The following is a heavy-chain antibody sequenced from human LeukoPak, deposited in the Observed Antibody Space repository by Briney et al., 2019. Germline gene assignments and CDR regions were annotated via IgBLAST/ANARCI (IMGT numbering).Heavy chain of an antibody. Sequence: GESLKISCKASGYIFTSYWIGWVRQMPGKGVECMGIIYPGDSDTRYSPSFQGQVTISVDKSISTAYLQWSSLKASDTAMYYCARGLTYGSGSNFDYWGQGSLVTVSS. CDR1: GYIFTSYW. V-gene: IGHV5-51*01. D-gene: IGHD3-10*01. CDR2: IYPGDSDT. CDR3: ARGLTYGSGSNFDY. J-gene: IGHJ4*02.